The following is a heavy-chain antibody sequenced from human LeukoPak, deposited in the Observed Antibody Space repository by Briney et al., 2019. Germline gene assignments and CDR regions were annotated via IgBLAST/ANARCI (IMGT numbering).Heavy chain of an antibody. J-gene: IGHJ4*02. CDR2: ISSSSSYI. D-gene: IGHD4-17*01. CDR1: XFTXXSYS. Sequence: GGXXXXSCAAXXFTXXSYSMNWVRQAPGKGLEWVSSISSSSSYIYYADSVKGRFTISRDNAKKSLYLQMNSLRAEDTAVYYCARGSFTLRDGDYETGDYWGQGTLVTVSS. CDR3: ARGSFTLRDGDYETGDY. V-gene: IGHV3-21*01.